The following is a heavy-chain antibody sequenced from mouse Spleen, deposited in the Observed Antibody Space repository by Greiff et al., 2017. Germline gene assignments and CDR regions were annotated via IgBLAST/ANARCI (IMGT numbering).Heavy chain of an antibody. CDR1: GFSLTSYG. Sequence: QVQLKESGPGLVQPSQSLSITCTVSGFSLTSYGVHWVRQSPGKGLEWLGVIWSGGSTDYNAAFISRLSISKDNSKSQVFFKMNSLQADDTAIYYCARKDDYDKWYFDVWGTGTTVTVSS. V-gene: IGHV2-2*01. CDR2: IWSGGST. CDR3: ARKDDYDKWYFDV. D-gene: IGHD2-4*01. J-gene: IGHJ1*03.